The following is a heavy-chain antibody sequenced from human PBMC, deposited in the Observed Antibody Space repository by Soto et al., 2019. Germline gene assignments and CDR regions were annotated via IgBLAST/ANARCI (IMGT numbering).Heavy chain of an antibody. CDR3: ARDEQQLTHGYYGMDV. D-gene: IGHD6-13*01. CDR2: IWYDGSNK. CDR1: GFTFNSYG. V-gene: IGHV3-33*01. J-gene: IGHJ6*02. Sequence: QVQLVESGGGVVQPGRSLRLSCAASGFTFNSYGMHWVRQAPGKGLEWVAVIWYDGSNKYNADSVKGRFTISRDNSKNTLYLQMNSLRAEDTAVYYCARDEQQLTHGYYGMDVWGQGTTVTVSS.